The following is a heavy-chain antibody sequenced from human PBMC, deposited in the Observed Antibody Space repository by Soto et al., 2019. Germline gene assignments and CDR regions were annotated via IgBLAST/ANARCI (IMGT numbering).Heavy chain of an antibody. CDR2: ISSSSSTI. V-gene: IGHV3-48*02. CDR1: GFTFSSYS. CDR3: ARAPGLDYYDSSGYWVPGYYFDY. D-gene: IGHD3-22*01. Sequence: GGSLRLSCAASGFTFSSYSMNWVRQAPGKGLEWVSYISSSSSTIYYADSVKGRFTISRDNAKNALYLQMNSLRDEDTAVYYCARAPGLDYYDSSGYWVPGYYFDYWGQGTLVTVSS. J-gene: IGHJ4*02.